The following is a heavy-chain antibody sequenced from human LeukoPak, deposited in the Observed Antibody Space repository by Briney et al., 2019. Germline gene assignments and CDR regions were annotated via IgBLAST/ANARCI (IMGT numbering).Heavy chain of an antibody. J-gene: IGHJ4*02. CDR1: GGTFSSYA. D-gene: IGHD3-9*01. Sequence: GSSVKVSCKASGGTFSSYAISWVRQAPGQGLEWMGGIIPIFGTANYAQKFQGRVTITADESTSTAYMELSSLRSEDTAVYYCASAGTRSGYYNAYSDYWGQGTLVTVSS. CDR2: IIPIFGTA. V-gene: IGHV1-69*01. CDR3: ASAGTRSGYYNAYSDY.